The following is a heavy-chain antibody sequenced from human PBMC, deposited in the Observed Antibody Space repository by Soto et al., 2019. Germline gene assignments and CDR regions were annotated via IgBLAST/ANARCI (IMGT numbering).Heavy chain of an antibody. Sequence: VQLVESGGGLVKPGGSLRLSCTVSGLTFTNAWMTWVRQAPGKGLEWVARIKSHTDGGTTDYAAPLPGRFTISRDDSRNTLFLQMNSLKTEDTAVYFCATAPGYWASAPLDYWGQGTLVTVSS. CDR3: ATAPGYWASAPLDY. CDR2: IKSHTDGGTT. J-gene: IGHJ4*02. D-gene: IGHD6-25*01. V-gene: IGHV3-15*07. CDR1: GLTFTNAW.